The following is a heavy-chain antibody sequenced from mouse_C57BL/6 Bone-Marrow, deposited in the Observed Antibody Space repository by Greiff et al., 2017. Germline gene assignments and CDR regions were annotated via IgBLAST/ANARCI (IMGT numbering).Heavy chain of an antibody. J-gene: IGHJ3*01. CDR1: GYTFTSYW. CDR3: ATLGQGFAY. D-gene: IGHD3-3*01. V-gene: IGHV1-55*01. Sequence: QVHVKQSGAELVKPGASVKMSCKASGYTFTSYWITWVKQRPGQGLEWIGDIYPGSGSTNYNEKFKSKATLTVDTSSSTAYMQLSSLTSEDSAVYYCATLGQGFAYWGQGTLVTVSA. CDR2: IYPGSGST.